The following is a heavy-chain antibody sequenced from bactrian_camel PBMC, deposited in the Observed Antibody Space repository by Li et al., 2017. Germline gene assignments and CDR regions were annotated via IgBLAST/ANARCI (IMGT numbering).Heavy chain of an antibody. D-gene: IGHD2*01. CDR2: INNDGKT. Sequence: VQLVESGGGSVQAGGSLRLNCAFDAYTPTSVRMAWFRQAPGNECEWVSTINNDGKTYYANSVKGRFTISQDNAKNTVYLQMNSLKPEDTAMYYCAARGPYCYTKLSVRDFTYWGQGTQVTVS. CDR1: AYTPTSVR. V-gene: IGHV3S40*01. J-gene: IGHJ6*01. CDR3: AARGPYCYTKLSVRDFTY.